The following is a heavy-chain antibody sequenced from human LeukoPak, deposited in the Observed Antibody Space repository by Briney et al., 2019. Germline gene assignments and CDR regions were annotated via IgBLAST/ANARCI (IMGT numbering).Heavy chain of an antibody. D-gene: IGHD3-22*01. CDR1: GGSMNSGDYY. CDR2: IYYSGST. Sequence: SQTLSLTCTVSGGSMNSGDYYWSWIRQPPGKGLEWIGYIYYSGSTYYNPSLKSRVTISVDTSKNQFSLKLSSVTAADTAVYYCASGGNYYDSSGYSDYWGQGTLVTVSS. V-gene: IGHV4-30-4*01. CDR3: ASGGNYYDSSGYSDY. J-gene: IGHJ4*02.